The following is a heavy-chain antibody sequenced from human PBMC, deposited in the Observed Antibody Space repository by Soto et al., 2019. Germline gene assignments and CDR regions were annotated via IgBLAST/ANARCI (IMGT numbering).Heavy chain of an antibody. V-gene: IGHV5-10-1*01. J-gene: IGHJ6*02. CDR3: ARGSIAARRGYYYYYYGMDV. D-gene: IGHD6-6*01. CDR1: GYSFTSYW. CDR2: IDPSDSYT. Sequence: GESLKISCKGSGYSFTSYWISWVRQMPGKGLEWMGRIDPSDSYTNYSPSFQGHVTISADKSISTAYLQWRSLKASDTAMYYCARGSIAARRGYYYYYYGMDVWGQRTTVTVSS.